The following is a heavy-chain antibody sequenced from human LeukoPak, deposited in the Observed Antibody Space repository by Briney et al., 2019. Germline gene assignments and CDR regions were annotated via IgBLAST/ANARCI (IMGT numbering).Heavy chain of an antibody. CDR2: IYHSGST. D-gene: IGHD3-3*01. J-gene: IGHJ5*02. CDR3: AREVGYYDFWSGYYQPLNWFDP. CDR1: GGSISSSNW. V-gene: IGHV4-4*02. Sequence: SETLSLTCAVSGGSISSSNWWSWVRQPPGKGLEWIGEIYHSGSTNYNPSLKSRVTISVDKSKNQFSLKLSSVTAADTAVYYCAREVGYYDFWSGYYQPLNWFDPWGQGTLVTVSS.